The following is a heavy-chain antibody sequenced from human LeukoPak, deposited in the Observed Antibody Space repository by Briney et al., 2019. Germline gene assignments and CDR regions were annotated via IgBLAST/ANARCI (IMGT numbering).Heavy chain of an antibody. D-gene: IGHD5-18*01. CDR3: AKERGYSYGPFDY. CDR1: GFTFSSYW. CDR2: IKQDGSEK. Sequence: PGGSLRLSCAASGFTFSSYWMSWVCQAPGKGLEWVANIKQDGSEKYYVDSVKGRFTISRDNAKNSLYLQMNSLRAEDTAVYYCAKERGYSYGPFDYSGQGTLVTVSS. V-gene: IGHV3-7*03. J-gene: IGHJ4*02.